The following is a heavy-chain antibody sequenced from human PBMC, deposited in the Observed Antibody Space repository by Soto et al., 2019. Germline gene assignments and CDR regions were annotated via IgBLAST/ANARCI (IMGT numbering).Heavy chain of an antibody. V-gene: IGHV1-69*13. D-gene: IGHD4-17*01. Sequence: ASVKVSCKASGCTFSSYAINWVRQAPGQRLEWMGGIIPIFGTANYAQKFQGRVTITADESTSTAYMELSSLRSEDTAVYYCARGASGDYLWVYYGMDVWGQGTTVTVSS. J-gene: IGHJ6*02. CDR2: IIPIFGTA. CDR1: GCTFSSYA. CDR3: ARGASGDYLWVYYGMDV.